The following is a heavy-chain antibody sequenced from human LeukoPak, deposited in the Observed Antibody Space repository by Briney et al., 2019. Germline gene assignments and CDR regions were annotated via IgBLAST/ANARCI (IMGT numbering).Heavy chain of an antibody. V-gene: IGHV4-34*01. J-gene: IGHJ5*02. Sequence: SETLSLTCAVYGGSFSGYYWIWIRQPPGKGLEWIGEINHSGSTNYNPSLKSRVTISVDTSKNQFSLKLSSVTAADTAVYYCARGGGHIAARLTYWFDPWGQGTLVTVSS. CDR2: INHSGST. CDR1: GGSFSGYY. CDR3: ARGGGHIAARLTYWFDP. D-gene: IGHD6-6*01.